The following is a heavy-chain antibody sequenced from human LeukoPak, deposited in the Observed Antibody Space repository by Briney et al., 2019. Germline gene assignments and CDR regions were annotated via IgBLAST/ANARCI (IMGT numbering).Heavy chain of an antibody. Sequence: GGSLRLSCTASGFTFSSYWMHWVRQAPGKGLEWVSAISGSGGSTYYADSVKGRFTISRDNSKNTLYLQMNSLRAEDTAVYYCAKGFSGANYYYMDVWGKGTTVTISS. CDR2: ISGSGGST. D-gene: IGHD3-10*01. CDR3: AKGFSGANYYYMDV. CDR1: GFTFSSYW. V-gene: IGHV3-23*01. J-gene: IGHJ6*03.